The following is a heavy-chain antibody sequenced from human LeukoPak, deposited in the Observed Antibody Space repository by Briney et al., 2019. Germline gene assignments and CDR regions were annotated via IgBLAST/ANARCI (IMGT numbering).Heavy chain of an antibody. CDR1: GGSFSGYY. D-gene: IGHD6-19*01. J-gene: IGHJ4*02. Sequence: ETLSLTCAVYGGSFSGYYWSWIRQPPGKGLEWVSVIYSGGTTYYADSVRGRFIISRDNSKNTLYLQMNSLRAEDTAPYYCARDYIGGWPFDYWGRGTLVAVSS. V-gene: IGHV3-66*01. CDR2: IYSGGTT. CDR3: ARDYIGGWPFDY.